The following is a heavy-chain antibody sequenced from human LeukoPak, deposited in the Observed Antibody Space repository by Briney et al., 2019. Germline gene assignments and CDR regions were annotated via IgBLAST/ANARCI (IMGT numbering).Heavy chain of an antibody. CDR3: TRDQMNY. CDR2: IFSNGDT. V-gene: IGHV3-53*01. J-gene: IGHJ4*02. Sequence: GGSLRLSCTASEFTFSRNYMLWLRQAPGKGLEWVSLIFSNGDTHYADSVKGRFTISRDTSKNTVSLQMNSLRVEDTAMYYCTRDQMNYWGQGTLVTVSS. CDR1: EFTFSRNY. D-gene: IGHD5-24*01.